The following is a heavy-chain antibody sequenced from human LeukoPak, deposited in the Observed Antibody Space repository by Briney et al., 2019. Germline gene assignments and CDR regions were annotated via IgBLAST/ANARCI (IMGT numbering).Heavy chain of an antibody. V-gene: IGHV1-2*02. CDR1: GYTFTGYY. CDR2: INPNSGGT. D-gene: IGHD3-16*02. CDR3: VRANTPHDYIWGSYRYTQRDYFDY. J-gene: IGHJ4*02. Sequence: ASVKVSCKASGYTFTGYYMHWVRQAPGQGLEWMGWINPNSGGTNYAQKFQGRVTMTRDTSISTAYMELSRLRSDDTAVYYCVRANTPHDYIWGSYRYTQRDYFDYWGQGTLVTVSS.